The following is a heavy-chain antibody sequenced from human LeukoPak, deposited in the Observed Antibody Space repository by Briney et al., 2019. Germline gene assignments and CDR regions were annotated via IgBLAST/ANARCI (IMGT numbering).Heavy chain of an antibody. D-gene: IGHD2-15*01. J-gene: IGHJ6*02. V-gene: IGHV1-46*01. CDR1: GYTFTSYY. CDR3: ARDLNGGGRNGGYYYGMDV. Sequence: ASVKVSCKASGYTFTSYYMHWVRQAPGQGLEWMGGINPSSGSTNYAQKFQGRVTMTRDTSTRTVYMELSSLTSEDTAVYYCARDLNGGGRNGGYYYGMDVWGQGTTVTVSS. CDR2: INPSSGST.